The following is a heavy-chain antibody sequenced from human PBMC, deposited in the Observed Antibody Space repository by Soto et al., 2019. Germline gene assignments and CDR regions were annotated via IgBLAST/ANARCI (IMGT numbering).Heavy chain of an antibody. CDR2: FDPEDGET. Sequence: GASVMVSCKVSGYTLTELSMHWVRQAPGKGLEWMGGFDPEDGETIYAQKFQGRVTITRDTSASTAYMELSSLRSEDTAVYYCARVSGYYLPDYWGQGTLVTVSS. D-gene: IGHD5-12*01. CDR1: GYTLTELS. V-gene: IGHV1-24*01. J-gene: IGHJ4*02. CDR3: ARVSGYYLPDY.